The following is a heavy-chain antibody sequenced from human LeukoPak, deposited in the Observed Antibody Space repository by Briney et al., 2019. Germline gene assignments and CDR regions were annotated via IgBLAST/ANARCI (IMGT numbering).Heavy chain of an antibody. D-gene: IGHD2-8*01. CDR3: ARATMVDY. CDR2: IYHSGST. V-gene: IGHV4-38-2*02. J-gene: IGHJ4*02. Sequence: SETLSLTCTVSGYSISSGYYWGWIRQPPGKGLEWIGSIYHSGSTYFNPSLKSRVTISIDTSKNQFSLNLSSVTAADTAVYYCARATMVDYWGQGTLVTVSS. CDR1: GYSISSGYY.